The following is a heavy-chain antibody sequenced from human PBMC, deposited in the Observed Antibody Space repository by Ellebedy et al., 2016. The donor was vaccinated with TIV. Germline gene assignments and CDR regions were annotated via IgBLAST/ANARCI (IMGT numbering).Heavy chain of an antibody. CDR1: GGTFSSYA. J-gene: IGHJ6*02. V-gene: IGHV1-69*13. CDR3: ARAPLLEWGGYYYGMDV. Sequence: ASVKVSCKASGGTFSSYAISWVRQAPGQGLEWMGGIIPIFGTANYAQKFQGRVTITADESTSTAYMELSSLRSEDTAVYYCARAPLLEWGGYYYGMDVWGQGTTVTVSS. CDR2: IIPIFGTA. D-gene: IGHD3-3*01.